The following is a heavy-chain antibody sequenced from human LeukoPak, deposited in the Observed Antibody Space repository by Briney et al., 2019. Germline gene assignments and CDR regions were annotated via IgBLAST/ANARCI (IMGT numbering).Heavy chain of an antibody. D-gene: IGHD6-19*01. CDR2: NNHSGST. CDR3: ARGGIAVAGTRFRYFQH. J-gene: IGHJ1*01. Sequence: SETLSLTCAVYGGSFSGYYWSWIRQPPGKGLEWIGENNHSGSTNYNPSLKSRVTISVDTSKNQFSLKLSSVTAADTAVYYCARGGIAVAGTRFRYFQHWGQGTLVTVSS. V-gene: IGHV4-34*01. CDR1: GGSFSGYY.